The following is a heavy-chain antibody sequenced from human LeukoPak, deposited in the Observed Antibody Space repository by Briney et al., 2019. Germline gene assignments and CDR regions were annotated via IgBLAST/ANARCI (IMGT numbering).Heavy chain of an antibody. V-gene: IGHV4-4*07. CDR3: ARDHYFHGSGNYYSDY. CDR1: GGSISSYY. D-gene: IGHD3-10*01. CDR2: MYPSGST. J-gene: IGHJ4*02. Sequence: SETLSLTCTVSGGSISSYYWSWIRQPAGKGLEWIGRMYPSGSTNYNPSLKSRVTMSVDTSKNQFSLRLGSVTAADTAVYYCARDHYFHGSGNYYSDYWGQGTLVTVSS.